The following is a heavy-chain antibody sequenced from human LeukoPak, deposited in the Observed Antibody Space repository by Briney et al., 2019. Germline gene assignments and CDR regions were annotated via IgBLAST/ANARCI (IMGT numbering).Heavy chain of an antibody. V-gene: IGHV3-21*01. CDR2: ISSSSTNT. D-gene: IGHD2-8*02. CDR1: GFDFSIFG. CDR3: ARDGSGGGDC. J-gene: IGHJ4*02. Sequence: GGSLRLSCSVSGFDFSIFGMNWVRQAPGKGLEWVSSISSSSTNTYYADSVKGRFTVSRDNAKNSLYLQMNSLRAEDTAVYYCARDGSGGGDCWGQGTLVTVSS.